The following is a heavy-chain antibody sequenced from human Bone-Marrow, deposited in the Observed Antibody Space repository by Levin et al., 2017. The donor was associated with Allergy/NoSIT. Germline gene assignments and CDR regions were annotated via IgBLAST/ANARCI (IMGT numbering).Heavy chain of an antibody. CDR1: GGSISSYY. D-gene: IGHD1-26*01. J-gene: IGHJ5*02. V-gene: IGHV4-59*01. Sequence: SQTLSLTCTVSGGSISSYYWSWIRQPPGKGLEWIGYIYYSGSTNYNPSLKSRVTISVDTSKNQFSLKLSSVTAADTAVYYCARGGQSGSLNWFDPWGQGTLVTVSS. CDR2: IYYSGST. CDR3: ARGGQSGSLNWFDP.